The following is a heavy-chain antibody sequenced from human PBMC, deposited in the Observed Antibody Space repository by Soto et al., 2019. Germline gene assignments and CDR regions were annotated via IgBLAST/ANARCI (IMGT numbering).Heavy chain of an antibody. Sequence: QVQLVQSGAEEKKPGASVKVSCKASGYTFTGYAMHWVRQAPGQRLEWMGWINAGNGNTKYSQKFQGRVTITRDTSASTAYRELSSLRSEDTAVYCCASAVAVPADFDYWGQGTLVTVSS. CDR1: GYTFTGYA. CDR3: ASAVAVPADFDY. D-gene: IGHD6-19*01. J-gene: IGHJ4*02. V-gene: IGHV1-3*05. CDR2: INAGNGNT.